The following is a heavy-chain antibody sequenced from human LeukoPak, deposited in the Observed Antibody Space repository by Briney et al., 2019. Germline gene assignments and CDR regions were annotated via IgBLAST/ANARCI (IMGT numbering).Heavy chain of an antibody. D-gene: IGHD3-22*01. CDR1: GYTFTSYG. CDR2: ISAYNGNT. CDR3: ARVEGSEYYYDSSGLYYYYYMDV. V-gene: IGHV1-18*01. Sequence: ASVKVSCKASGYTFTSYGISRVRQAPGQGLEWMGWISAYNGNTNYAQKLQGRVTMTTDTSTSTAYMELRSLRSDDTAVYYCARVEGSEYYYDSSGLYYYYYMDVWGKGTTVTVSS. J-gene: IGHJ6*03.